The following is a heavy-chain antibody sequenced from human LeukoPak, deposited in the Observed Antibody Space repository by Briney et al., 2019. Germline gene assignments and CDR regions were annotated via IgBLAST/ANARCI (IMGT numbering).Heavy chain of an antibody. CDR1: GLTFNNHA. Sequence: GRSLRLSCASSGLTFNNHAMSWVRQSPDKDQECVPVISGNGDSTHYAESVKGRFTISRDNSKNTVHLQMSSLRAEDTAVYFCAKGCSGIYCLGYYYLDVWGKGTTVTVSS. D-gene: IGHD1-26*01. CDR3: AKGCSGIYCLGYYYLDV. V-gene: IGHV3-23*01. J-gene: IGHJ6*03. CDR2: ISGNGDST.